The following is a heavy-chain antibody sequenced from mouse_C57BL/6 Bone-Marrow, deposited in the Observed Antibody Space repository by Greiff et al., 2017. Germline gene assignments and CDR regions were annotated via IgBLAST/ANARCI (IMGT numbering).Heavy chain of an antibody. V-gene: IGHV5-16*01. D-gene: IGHD1-1*01. J-gene: IGHJ4*01. CDR3: ARVVDYYAMDY. CDR2: INYDGSST. Sequence: EVMLVESEGGLVQPGSSMKLSCTASGFTFSDYYMAWVRQVPEKGLEWVANINYDGSSTYYLDSLKSRFIISRDNAKNILYLQMSSLKSEDTATYYCARVVDYYAMDYWGQGTSVTVSS. CDR1: GFTFSDYY.